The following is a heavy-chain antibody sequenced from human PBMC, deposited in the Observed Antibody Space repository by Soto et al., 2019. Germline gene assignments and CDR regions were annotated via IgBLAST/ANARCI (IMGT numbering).Heavy chain of an antibody. V-gene: IGHV1-18*01. CDR1: GYTFTSYG. CDR3: ARDRGYSGYGTIYYYYGMDV. Sequence: QVQLVQSGAEVKKPGASVKVSCKASGYTFTSYGISWVRQAPGQGLEWMGWISAYNGNTNYAQKIQGRVTMTTDTSTSTAYMELRSLRSDDTAVYYCARDRGYSGYGTIYYYYGMDVWGQWTTVTVSS. CDR2: ISAYNGNT. J-gene: IGHJ6*02. D-gene: IGHD5-12*01.